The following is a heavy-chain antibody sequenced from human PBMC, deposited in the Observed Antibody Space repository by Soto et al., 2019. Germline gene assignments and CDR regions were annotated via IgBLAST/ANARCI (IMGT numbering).Heavy chain of an antibody. CDR3: ARGSHSGWYRKADY. J-gene: IGHJ4*02. D-gene: IGHD6-19*01. CDR1: GGSISSGGYY. V-gene: IGHV4-31*03. CDR2: IYYSGST. Sequence: SETLSLTCTVSGGSISSGGYYWSWIRQHPGEGLEWIGYIYYSGSTYYNPSLKSRVTISVDTSKNQFSLKLSSVTAADTAVYYCARGSHSGWYRKADYWGQGTLVTVSS.